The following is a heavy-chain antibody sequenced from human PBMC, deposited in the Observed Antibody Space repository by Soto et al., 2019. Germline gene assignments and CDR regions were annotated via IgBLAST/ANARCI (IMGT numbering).Heavy chain of an antibody. V-gene: IGHV3-30*04. CDR1: GFTFSDYA. CDR3: ARESAYTNSWQLEY. J-gene: IGHJ4*02. CDR2: ISYDGKNK. D-gene: IGHD6-13*01. Sequence: PGGSLRLSCAASGFTFSDYALHWVRQAPGKGLEWVAFISYDGKNKYYEDSVKGRFTISRDDSKNMLYVQMNSLRYEDTAVYYCARESAYTNSWQLEYWGPGILVTVSS.